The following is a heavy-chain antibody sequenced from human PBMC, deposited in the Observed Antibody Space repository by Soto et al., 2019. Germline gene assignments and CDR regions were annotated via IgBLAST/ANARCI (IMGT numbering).Heavy chain of an antibody. V-gene: IGHV1-8*01. CDR1: GYTFTSYD. J-gene: IGHJ5*02. CDR2: MNPNSGNT. CDR3: ARGYCSSTSCYIWHNWFSP. D-gene: IGHD2-2*02. Sequence: GASVKVSCKASGYTFTSYDINWVRQATGQGLEWMGWMNPNSGNTGYAQKFKGRVTMTRNTSISTAYMELSSLRSEDTAVYYCARGYCSSTSCYIWHNWFSPWGQGTLVTVSA.